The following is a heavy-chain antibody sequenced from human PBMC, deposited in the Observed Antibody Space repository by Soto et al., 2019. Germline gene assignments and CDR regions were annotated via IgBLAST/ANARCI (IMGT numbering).Heavy chain of an antibody. D-gene: IGHD2-2*01. CDR3: AKGIVVVPAATTQSDY. J-gene: IGHJ4*02. CDR2: ISGSGGST. V-gene: IGHV3-23*01. CDR1: GVTFSSYA. Sequence: GGSLRLSCAASGVTFSSYAVSWVRQAPGKGLEWVSAISGSGGSTYYADSVKGRFTISRDNSKNTLYLQMNSLRAEDTAVYYCAKGIVVVPAATTQSDYWGQGTLVTVSS.